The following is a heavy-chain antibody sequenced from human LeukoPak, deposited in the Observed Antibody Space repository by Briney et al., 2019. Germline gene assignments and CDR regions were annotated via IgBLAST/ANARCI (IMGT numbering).Heavy chain of an antibody. V-gene: IGHV1-69*05. CDR2: IIPIFGTA. CDR3: AREGELGYCSGGSCYSGFDY. Sequence: SVKVSCKASGGTFSSYAISWVRQAPGQGLEWMGGIIPIFGTANYAQKFQGRVSITTDESTSTAYMELSSLRSEDTAVYYCAREGELGYCSGGSCYSGFDYWGQGTLVTVSS. D-gene: IGHD2-15*01. J-gene: IGHJ4*02. CDR1: GGTFSSYA.